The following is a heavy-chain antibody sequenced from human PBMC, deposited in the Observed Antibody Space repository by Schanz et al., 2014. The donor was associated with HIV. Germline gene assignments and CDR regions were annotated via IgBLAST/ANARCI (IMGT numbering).Heavy chain of an antibody. CDR2: MNPSTGNS. Sequence: QVQLVQSGAGVKKPGASVRVSCRASGYTFSSNDIHWVRQASGQGLEWVGWMNPSTGNSGYAQMFQVRVTMTRDTSISTAYLEVDSLKSEDTAVYYCARGPKWEGLMDVWGQGTTVIVSS. V-gene: IGHV1-8*02. J-gene: IGHJ6*02. CDR1: GYTFSSND. D-gene: IGHD1-26*01. CDR3: ARGPKWEGLMDV.